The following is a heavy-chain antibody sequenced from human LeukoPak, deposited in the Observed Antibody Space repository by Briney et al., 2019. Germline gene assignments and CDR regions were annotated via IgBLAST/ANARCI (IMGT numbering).Heavy chain of an antibody. CDR3: ARDRGHEAQTRGWFDP. J-gene: IGHJ5*02. Sequence: GGSLRLSCAASGFTFSSYWMSWVRQAPGKGLEWVSSISSSSSYIYYADSVKGRFTISRDNSKNTLYLQMNSLRAEDTAVYYCARDRGHEAQTRGWFDPWGQGTLVTVSS. CDR2: ISSSSSYI. CDR1: GFTFSSYW. V-gene: IGHV3-21*01.